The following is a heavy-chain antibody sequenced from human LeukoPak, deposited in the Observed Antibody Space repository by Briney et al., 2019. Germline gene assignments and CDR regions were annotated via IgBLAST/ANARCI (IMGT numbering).Heavy chain of an antibody. Sequence: GSSVKVSCKASGGTFSSYAIGWVRQAPGQGLEWMGRIIPIFGTANYAQKFQGRVTITTDESTSTAYMELSGLRSEDTAVYYCARGSRVATITGFDYWGQGTLVTVSS. CDR2: IIPIFGTA. J-gene: IGHJ4*02. V-gene: IGHV1-69*05. CDR3: ARGSRVATITGFDY. D-gene: IGHD5-12*01. CDR1: GGTFSSYA.